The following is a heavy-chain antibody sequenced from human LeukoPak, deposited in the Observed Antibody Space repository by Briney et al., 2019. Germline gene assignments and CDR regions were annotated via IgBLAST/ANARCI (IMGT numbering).Heavy chain of an antibody. CDR1: GYTFTSYG. CDR3: AREGSSLDY. V-gene: IGHV1-46*01. J-gene: IGHJ4*02. Sequence: WASVKVSCKASGYTFTSYGISWVRQAPGQGLEWMGIINPSGGSTSYAQKFQGRVTMTRDMSTSTVYMELSSLRSEDTAVYYCAREGSSLDYWGQGTLVTVSS. CDR2: INPSGGST. D-gene: IGHD6-6*01.